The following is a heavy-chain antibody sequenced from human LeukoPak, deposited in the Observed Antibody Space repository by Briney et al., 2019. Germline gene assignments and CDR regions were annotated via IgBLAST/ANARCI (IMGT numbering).Heavy chain of an antibody. D-gene: IGHD4-17*01. CDR2: IYYSGST. CDR1: GGSISSSSYY. Sequence: SETLSLTCTVSGGSISSSSYYWGWIRQPPGKGLEWIGSIYYSGSTYYNPSLKSRVTISVDTSKNQFSLKLSSVTAADTAVYYCASLGGGDYANTYWGQGTLVTVSS. J-gene: IGHJ4*02. CDR3: ASLGGGDYANTY. V-gene: IGHV4-39*01.